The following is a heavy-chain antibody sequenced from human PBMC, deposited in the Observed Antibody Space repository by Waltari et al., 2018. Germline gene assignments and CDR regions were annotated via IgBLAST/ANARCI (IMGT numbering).Heavy chain of an antibody. Sequence: QVQLVQSGAEVKKPGSSVKVSCTDSGGTLRNYVMSGVRKAPGQGLEWMGGIIPIFGTPNYAQKFQGRVTIIADESTSTVYMELSSLRSEDTAVYYCARSYYYDRIGDYPSLGAFDYWGQGTLVTVSS. J-gene: IGHJ4*02. CDR2: IIPIFGTP. V-gene: IGHV1-69*12. CDR3: ARSYYYDRIGDYPSLGAFDY. D-gene: IGHD3-22*01. CDR1: GGTLRNYV.